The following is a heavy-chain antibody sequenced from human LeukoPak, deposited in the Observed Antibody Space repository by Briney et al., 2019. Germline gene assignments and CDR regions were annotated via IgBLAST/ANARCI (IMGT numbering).Heavy chain of an antibody. CDR3: TADYYDTSGYYYVGNC. CDR1: GFTFSNAW. J-gene: IGHJ4*02. CDR2: IKSKTDGGTT. V-gene: IGHV3-15*01. D-gene: IGHD3-22*01. Sequence: PGGSLRLSCAASGFTFSNAWMSWVRQAPGKGLEWVGRIKSKTDGGTTNYAAPVNGRFTISRDDSKNTLYLQMNSLKTEDTAVYYCTADYYDTSGYYYVGNCWGQGTLVTVSS.